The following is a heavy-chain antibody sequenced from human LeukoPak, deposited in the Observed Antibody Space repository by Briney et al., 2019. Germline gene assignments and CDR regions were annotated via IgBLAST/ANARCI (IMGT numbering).Heavy chain of an antibody. D-gene: IGHD6-13*01. J-gene: IGHJ4*02. CDR3: ARLSRGYSIDY. Sequence: PGGSLRLSCAASGFTFSSHWMNWVRQAPGKGLEWVANVNQGGSEKNYVDSVKGRFTISRDNAKNSLYLQMNSLRAEDTAVYYCARLSRGYSIDYWGQGTLVTVSS. V-gene: IGHV3-7*01. CDR1: GFTFSSHW. CDR2: VNQGGSEK.